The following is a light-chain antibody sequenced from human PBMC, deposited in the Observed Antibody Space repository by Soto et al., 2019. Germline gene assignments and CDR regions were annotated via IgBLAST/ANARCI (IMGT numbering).Light chain of an antibody. CDR2: AAS. CDR3: QQSYSTPPGT. V-gene: IGKV1-39*01. Sequence: DIQMTQSPSSLSASVGDRVTITCRASQSISSYLNWYQQKPGKAPKLLIYAASSLQSGVPSRFSGSGSGTDFTLTISSLQPEHFATYYCQQSYSTPPGTFGGGTKVEIK. CDR1: QSISSY. J-gene: IGKJ4*01.